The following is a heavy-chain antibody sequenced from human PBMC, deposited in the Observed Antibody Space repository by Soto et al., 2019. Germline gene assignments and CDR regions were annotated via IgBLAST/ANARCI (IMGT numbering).Heavy chain of an antibody. CDR3: ATVRGSWYYFDY. CDR1: GYTLTELS. CDR2: FDPEDGET. V-gene: IGHV1-24*01. Sequence: ASVKVSCKVSGYTLTELSMHWVRQAPGKRLEWMGGFDPEDGETIYAQKFQGRVTMTEDTSTDTAYMELSSLRSEDTAVYYCATVRGSWYYFDYWGQGTLVTVSS. J-gene: IGHJ4*02. D-gene: IGHD6-13*01.